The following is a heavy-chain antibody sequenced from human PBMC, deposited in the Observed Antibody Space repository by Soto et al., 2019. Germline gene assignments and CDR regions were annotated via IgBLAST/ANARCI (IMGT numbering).Heavy chain of an antibody. CDR1: GFTFSSYG. V-gene: IGHV3-30*18. D-gene: IGHD3-9*01. Sequence: SLRLSCAASGFTFSSYGMHWVRQAPGKGLEWVAVISYDGSNKYYADSVKGRFTISRDNSKNTLYLQMNSLRAEDTAVYYCAKDLNVFDPHYDILTGYRTGYYYGMDVWGQGTTVTVSS. CDR2: ISYDGSNK. CDR3: AKDLNVFDPHYDILTGYRTGYYYGMDV. J-gene: IGHJ6*02.